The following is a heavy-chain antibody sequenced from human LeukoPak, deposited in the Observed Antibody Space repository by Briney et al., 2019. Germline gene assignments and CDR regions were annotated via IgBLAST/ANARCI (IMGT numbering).Heavy chain of an antibody. J-gene: IGHJ4*02. CDR3: AKSGGSGLIDY. D-gene: IGHD1-26*01. CDR1: GFTFSSYS. Sequence: PGGSLRLSCAASGFTFSSYSMNWVRQAPGKGLEWIGYIYYSGITNYNPSLKSRVTISVDTSKNQFSLNLSSVTAADTAVYYCAKSGGSGLIDYWGQGTLVTVSS. V-gene: IGHV4-59*08. CDR2: IYYSGIT.